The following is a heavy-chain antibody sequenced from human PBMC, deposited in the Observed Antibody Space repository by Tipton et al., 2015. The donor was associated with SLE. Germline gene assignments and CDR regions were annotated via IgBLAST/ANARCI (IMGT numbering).Heavy chain of an antibody. CDR1: GFTFSSYW. D-gene: IGHD6-19*01. CDR3: ARGSSTSLSVPIFDY. CDR2: IKQDGSET. J-gene: IGHJ4*02. V-gene: IGHV3-7*01. Sequence: SLRLSCVGSGFTFSSYWLSRVRQAHGKGLEWVANIKQDGSETYYVDSVKGRFTISRDNAKNSLYLQMNGLRPEDTGVYYCARGSSTSLSVPIFDYWGQRTLVTVSS.